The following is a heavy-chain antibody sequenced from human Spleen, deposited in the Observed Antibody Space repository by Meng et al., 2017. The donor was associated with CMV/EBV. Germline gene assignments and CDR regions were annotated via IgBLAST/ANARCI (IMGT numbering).Heavy chain of an antibody. CDR3: ARVGAARHFDY. V-gene: IGHV3-21*04. CDR2: ISSSRSYI. CDR1: KFTFSTYT. J-gene: IGHJ4*02. D-gene: IGHD6-6*01. Sequence: GGSLRLSCAASKFTFSTYTMHWVRQAPGKGLEWVSSISSSRSYIYYTDSVKGRFTISRDNSKNTLYLQMNSLRAEDTAVYYCARVGAARHFDYWGQGTLVTVSS.